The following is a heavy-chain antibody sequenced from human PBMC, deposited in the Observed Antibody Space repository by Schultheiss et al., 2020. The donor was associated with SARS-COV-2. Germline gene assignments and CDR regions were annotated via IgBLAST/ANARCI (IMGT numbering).Heavy chain of an antibody. V-gene: IGHV3-74*01. CDR3: AKGVTPLYGMDV. J-gene: IGHJ6*02. Sequence: GESLKISCSASGFTFSTFPMHWVRQAPGKGLECVSRLDSVGSHTAYADSVKGRFTISRDNAKETLYLEINSLRAEDTAVYYCAKGVTPLYGMDVWGQGTTVTVSS. CDR1: GFTFSTFP. CDR2: LDSVGSHT. D-gene: IGHD2-21*02.